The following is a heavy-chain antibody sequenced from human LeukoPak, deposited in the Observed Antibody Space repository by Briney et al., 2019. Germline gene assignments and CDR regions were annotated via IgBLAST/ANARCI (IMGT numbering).Heavy chain of an antibody. CDR1: GYSFTSYW. D-gene: IGHD2-2*01. CDR3: ARQGRCSTTSCPFDY. Sequence: GASVKVSCKASGYSFTSYWIAWVRQIPGKGLEWMGIIYPGDSDTKYSPSFQGQVTISADKSISTAYLHWSSLKASDTAMYYCARQGRCSTTSCPFDYWGQGTLVTVSS. V-gene: IGHV5-51*01. J-gene: IGHJ4*02. CDR2: IYPGDSDT.